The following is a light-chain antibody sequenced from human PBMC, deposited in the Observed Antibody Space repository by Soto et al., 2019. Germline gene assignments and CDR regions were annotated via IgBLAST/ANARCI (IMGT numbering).Light chain of an antibody. J-gene: IGKJ4*01. CDR2: GAS. CDR3: QHYGRYPPT. V-gene: IGKV3-20*01. CDR1: QSITSDY. Sequence: ESVLTQSPGTLSLSPGERATLSYRASQSITSDYLAWYQQKPGQAPRLLIYGASSRATGIPGRFSGSGSGTDFTLSISRLEPEDFAVYYCQHYGRYPPTFGGGTKVEIK.